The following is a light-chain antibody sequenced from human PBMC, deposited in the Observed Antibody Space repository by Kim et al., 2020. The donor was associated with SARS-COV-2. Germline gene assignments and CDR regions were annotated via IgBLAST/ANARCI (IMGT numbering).Light chain of an antibody. J-gene: IGKJ1*01. CDR3: QQYDDWPPWT. Sequence: SPGARATLAGRASQSVGSNVAWYQQKPGQAPRLLIYGASTRATDIPARFSGSGSGTEFTLIISSLQSEDLADYFCQQYDDWPPWTFGQGTKVDIK. CDR2: GAS. V-gene: IGKV3-15*01. CDR1: QSVGSN.